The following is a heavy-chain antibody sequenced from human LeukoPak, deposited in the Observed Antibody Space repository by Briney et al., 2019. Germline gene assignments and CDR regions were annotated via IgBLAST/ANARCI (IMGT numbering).Heavy chain of an antibody. J-gene: IGHJ3*01. CDR2: MFYSGST. D-gene: IGHD3-22*01. CDR3: AVAGVRYYDSSGLHAFDF. CDR1: GGSISSRSHC. V-gene: IGHV4-39*01. Sequence: SETLSLTCTVSGGSISSRSHCWSWIRQPPGKGLEWIGTMFYSGSTYYNPSLKSRVAISVDTSENQFSLELNSVTAADMAVYYCAVAGVRYYDSSGLHAFDFWGRGTMVTVSS.